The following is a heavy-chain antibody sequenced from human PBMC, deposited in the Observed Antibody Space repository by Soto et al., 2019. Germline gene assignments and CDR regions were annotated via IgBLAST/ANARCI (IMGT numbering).Heavy chain of an antibody. CDR1: GFTFSSYG. J-gene: IGHJ6*02. V-gene: IGHV3-30*18. CDR2: ISYDGSNK. CDR3: AKDLIPVAGTVRWYYYYYGMDV. D-gene: IGHD6-19*01. Sequence: PGGSLRLSCAASGFTFSSYGMHWVRQAPGKGLEWVAVISYDGSNKYYADSVKGRFTISRDNSKNTLYLQMNSLRAEDTAVYYCAKDLIPVAGTVRWYYYYYGMDVWGQGTTVTVSS.